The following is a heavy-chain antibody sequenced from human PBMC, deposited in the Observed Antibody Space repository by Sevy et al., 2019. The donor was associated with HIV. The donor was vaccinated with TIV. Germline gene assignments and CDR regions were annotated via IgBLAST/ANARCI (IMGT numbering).Heavy chain of an antibody. CDR3: AREGSYDDYRFPHYYGLDV. D-gene: IGHD1-26*01. CDR1: GFTFSAYW. Sequence: GGSLRLSCAASGFTFSAYWMSWVRQAPGKGLEWVANIYQDGTEKYYVDSVKGRFTISRDNAKNSLYLQMNSLRAEDTAVYYCAREGSYDDYRFPHYYGLDVWGQGTTVTVSS. J-gene: IGHJ6*02. V-gene: IGHV3-7*01. CDR2: IYQDGTEK.